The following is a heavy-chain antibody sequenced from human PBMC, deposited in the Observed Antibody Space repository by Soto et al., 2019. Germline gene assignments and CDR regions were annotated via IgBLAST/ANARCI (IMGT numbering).Heavy chain of an antibody. CDR3: ARDGDYCSLHF. CDR1: GGTFSSYP. V-gene: IGHV1-69*04. Sequence: QVHLMQSGTEVKKPGSSVKVSCKASGGTFSSYPISWVRQAPGQGLEWMGRIIPILGLPNYGQKFQGRVTISADISTSTAYLELSNLRSQDTAVYYCARDGDYCSLHFWGQWTMVAVSS. CDR2: IIPILGLP. D-gene: IGHD4-17*01. J-gene: IGHJ3*01.